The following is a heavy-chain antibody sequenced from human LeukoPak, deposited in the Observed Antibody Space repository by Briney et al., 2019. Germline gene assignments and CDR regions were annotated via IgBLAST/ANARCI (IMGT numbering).Heavy chain of an antibody. CDR3: ARAFYCSSTSCYAYYFDY. CDR1: GYTFTSYG. CDR2: ISAYNGNT. Sequence: ASVKVSCKASGYTFTSYGISWVRQAPGQGLEWMGWISAYNGNTNYAQKLQGRVTMTTYTSTSTAYMELRSLRSDDTAVYYCARAFYCSSTSCYAYYFDYWGQGTLVTVSS. J-gene: IGHJ4*02. D-gene: IGHD2-2*01. V-gene: IGHV1-18*01.